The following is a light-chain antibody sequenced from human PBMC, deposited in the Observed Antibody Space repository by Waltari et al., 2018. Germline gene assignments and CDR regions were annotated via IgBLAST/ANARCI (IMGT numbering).Light chain of an antibody. Sequence: QAVLTQPPSASGTPGQRVSISCSGGSSNLGSNFVSWYQQLPGMAPKLLIYNNNQRPSGVPDRFSGSKSGTSASLVISGLRSEDEAHYYCTAWDDSLTGVLFGEGTKLTV. V-gene: IGLV1-47*02. CDR2: NNN. J-gene: IGLJ2*01. CDR1: SSNLGSNF. CDR3: TAWDDSLTGVL.